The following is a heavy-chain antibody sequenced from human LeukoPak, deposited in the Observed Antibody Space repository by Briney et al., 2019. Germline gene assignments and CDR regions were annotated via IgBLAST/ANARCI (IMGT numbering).Heavy chain of an antibody. D-gene: IGHD2-15*01. CDR2: IREDGGNK. CDR1: GFTFGSYG. J-gene: IGHJ1*01. CDR3: AKDREGPYCSGGSCYGYFQH. V-gene: IGHV3-30*02. Sequence: GGSLTLSCAASGFTFGSYGMHWVRQAPGKGLEWVSFIREDGGNKYYVDSVKGRFTISRDNSKNTLYLQMNSLRAEDTAVYYCAKDREGPYCSGGSCYGYFQHWGQGTLVTVSS.